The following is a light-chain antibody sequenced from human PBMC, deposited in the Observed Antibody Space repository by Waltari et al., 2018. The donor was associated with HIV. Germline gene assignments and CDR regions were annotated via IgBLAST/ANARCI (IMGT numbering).Light chain of an antibody. J-gene: IGKJ1*01. Sequence: VMTQSPVVLSVTPGEPASISCKSARSRLHRDGDTCVNWYVQRPGQSPELLFFLNSNRASGVADRFSGSGSGTDFTLRIGRVEAEDAAIYYCMQTLEIPWTFGQGTRLEI. CDR1: RSRLHRDGDTC. CDR2: LNS. CDR3: MQTLEIPWT. V-gene: IGKV2-28*01.